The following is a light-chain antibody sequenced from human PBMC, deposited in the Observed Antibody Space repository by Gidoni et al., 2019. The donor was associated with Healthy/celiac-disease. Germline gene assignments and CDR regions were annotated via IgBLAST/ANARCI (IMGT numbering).Light chain of an antibody. CDR3: QQYNSYPT. Sequence: DIQMTQSPSTLSASVGDRVTITCRASQSISSWLAWYQQQQGKAPKLLFYEASSLESGVPSRFSGSGSGTEFTLTISSLQPDDFATYYCQQYNSYPTFGQGTKVEIK. CDR1: QSISSW. CDR2: EAS. J-gene: IGKJ1*01. V-gene: IGKV1-5*03.